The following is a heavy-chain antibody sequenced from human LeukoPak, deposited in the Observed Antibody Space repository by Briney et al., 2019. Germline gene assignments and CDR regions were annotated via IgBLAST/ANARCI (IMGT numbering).Heavy chain of an antibody. J-gene: IGHJ4*02. CDR1: GGTFSSYA. Sequence: EASVKVSCKASGGTFSSYAISWVRQAPGQGLEWMGGIIPIFGTANYSQKFQGRVTLTADESTSTAYMELSSLRSEDTAVYYCARGDYGDYGYWGQGTLVTVSS. D-gene: IGHD4-17*01. V-gene: IGHV1-69*01. CDR2: IIPIFGTA. CDR3: ARGDYGDYGY.